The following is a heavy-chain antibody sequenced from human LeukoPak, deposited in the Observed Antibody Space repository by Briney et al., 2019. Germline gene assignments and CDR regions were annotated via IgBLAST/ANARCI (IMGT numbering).Heavy chain of an antibody. CDR1: GYTFTGYY. Sequence: GASVKVSCKASGYTFTGYYMHWVRQAPGQGLEWMGWINPNSGGTNYAQKFQGRVTMTRDTSISTAYMELSRLRSDDTAVYYCARDLTSWTRNRQYSGYDPPWGQGTLVTVSS. CDR2: INPNSGGT. J-gene: IGHJ5*02. D-gene: IGHD5-12*01. V-gene: IGHV1-2*02. CDR3: ARDLTSWTRNRQYSGYDPP.